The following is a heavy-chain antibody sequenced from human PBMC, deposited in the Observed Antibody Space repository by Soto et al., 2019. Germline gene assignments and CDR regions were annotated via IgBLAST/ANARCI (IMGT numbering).Heavy chain of an antibody. D-gene: IGHD3-16*02. CDR2: IRSKANSYAT. CDR3: TRLGELSSGMDI. Sequence: ASGKGLGGVDRIRSKANSYATAYAASVKGRLTISRDDSTNTAYLQMNSLKMEDTAVYYCTRLGELSSGMDIWGQGTTVTVSS. V-gene: IGHV3-73*01. J-gene: IGHJ6*02.